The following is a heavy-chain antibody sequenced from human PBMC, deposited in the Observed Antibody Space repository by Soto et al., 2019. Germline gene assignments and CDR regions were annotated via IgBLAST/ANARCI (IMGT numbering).Heavy chain of an antibody. D-gene: IGHD3-22*01. J-gene: IGHJ4*02. CDR3: ARSRYYYASGGPGYFDY. Sequence: GGSLRLSCAASGFTVSSNYMSWVRQAPGKGLEWVSFIYAGGSTYYADSVKGRFTISRDNSKNTVFLQMNSLRAEDTAVYFCARSRYYYASGGPGYFDYWGKGTLVTVS. CDR2: IYAGGST. CDR1: GFTVSSNY. V-gene: IGHV3-66*01.